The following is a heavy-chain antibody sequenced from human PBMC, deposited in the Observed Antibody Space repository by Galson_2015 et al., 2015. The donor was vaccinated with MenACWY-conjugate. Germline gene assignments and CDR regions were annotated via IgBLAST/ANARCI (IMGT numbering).Heavy chain of an antibody. CDR1: GFTVSTNY. J-gene: IGHJ4*02. V-gene: IGHV3-53*01. D-gene: IGHD4-23*01. CDR2: IHSGGDT. CDR3: AREGLAGGIDS. Sequence: SLRLSCAASGFTVSTNYMTWVRQAPGKGLEWVSVIHSGGDTYYAESVQGRFTISRDISKNSLYLQMNSLRLDDTAVYYCAREGLAGGIDSWGQGTLVTVSS.